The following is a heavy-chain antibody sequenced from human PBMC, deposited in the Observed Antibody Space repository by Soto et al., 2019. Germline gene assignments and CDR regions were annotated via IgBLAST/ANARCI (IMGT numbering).Heavy chain of an antibody. D-gene: IGHD6-13*01. V-gene: IGHV3-30-3*01. CDR3: ARARSIAADGIKGPNGIDP. Sequence: QVQLVESGGGVVQPGRALRLSCAASGFSFSSYAMHWVRQAPGKGLEWVAVISYDGSNKYYAYSVKGRFTISRDNSNNTLYLQMNSLRAEYTAVYYCARARSIAADGIKGPNGIDPWGQVTLVTVAS. CDR1: GFSFSSYA. J-gene: IGHJ5*02. CDR2: ISYDGSNK.